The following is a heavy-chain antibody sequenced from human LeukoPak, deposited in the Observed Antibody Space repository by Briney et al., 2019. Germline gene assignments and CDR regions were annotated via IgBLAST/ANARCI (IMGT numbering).Heavy chain of an antibody. J-gene: IGHJ1*01. CDR3: AKSSTSYVWYFQH. CDR1: GFTFSSYG. Sequence: PGGSLRLSCAASGFTFSSYGMHWVRQAPGKGLERVAFIRYDGSNKYYADSVKGRFTISRDNSKNTLYLQMNSLRAEDTAVYYCAKSSTSYVWYFQHWGQGTLVTVSS. D-gene: IGHD2-2*01. CDR2: IRYDGSNK. V-gene: IGHV3-30*02.